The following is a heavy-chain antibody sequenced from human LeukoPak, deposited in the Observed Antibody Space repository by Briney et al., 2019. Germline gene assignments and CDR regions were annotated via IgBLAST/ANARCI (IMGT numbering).Heavy chain of an antibody. V-gene: IGHV4-61*02. J-gene: IGHJ4*02. CDR1: GGSIRSNYY. D-gene: IGHD5-18*01. CDR3: ARAGGGYSYDY. Sequence: KASETLSLTCTVSGGSIRSNYYWSWIRQPARKGLEWIGRIYNSGSTKYNPSLKSRVTISVDTSKNQFSLKLRSVTAADTAVYYCARAGGGYSYDYWGQGTLVTVSS. CDR2: IYNSGST.